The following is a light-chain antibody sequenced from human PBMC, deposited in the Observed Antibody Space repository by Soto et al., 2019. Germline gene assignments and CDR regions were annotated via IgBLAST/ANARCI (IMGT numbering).Light chain of an antibody. V-gene: IGLV2-11*01. CDR1: SIHISTYDY. CDR2: DVD. Sequence: QSVLTQPCSVSGSPGQSVTISCTGSSIHISTYDYVSWYQQYPDKAPNLLVYDVDRRPSGVPDRFSGSKSGNTASLTISGLQIDDEADYLCCAYAGTYVFGSGTKVTV. CDR3: CAYAGTYV. J-gene: IGLJ1*01.